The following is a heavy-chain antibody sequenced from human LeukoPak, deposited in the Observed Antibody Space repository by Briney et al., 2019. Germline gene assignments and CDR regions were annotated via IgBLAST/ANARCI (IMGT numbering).Heavy chain of an antibody. V-gene: IGHV3-23*01. Sequence: GGSLRLSCAASGFTFSSYAVSWVRQAPGKGLEWVSAVSGGGGTTYYADSVKGRFTISRDNSKNTLYLQMSSLRAGDTAVYYCAKTIQWPYYFDYWGQGTLVTVSS. CDR2: VSGGGGTT. D-gene: IGHD6-19*01. CDR1: GFTFSSYA. CDR3: AKTIQWPYYFDY. J-gene: IGHJ4*02.